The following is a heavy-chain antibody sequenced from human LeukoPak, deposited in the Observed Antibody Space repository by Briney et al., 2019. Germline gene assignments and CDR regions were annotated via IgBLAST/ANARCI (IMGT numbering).Heavy chain of an antibody. V-gene: IGHV1-18*01. CDR2: ISAYNGDT. CDR1: GYTFSSYG. J-gene: IGHJ5*02. D-gene: IGHD4-17*01. Sequence: GASVKVSCKASGYTFSSYGISWVRQAPGQGLEWMGWISAYNGDTNYAQKLQGRVTMTTDTSTSTAYMELRSLRSDDTAVYYCARDRSITTVTTRSDPWGQGTLVTVSS. CDR3: ARDRSITTVTTRSDP.